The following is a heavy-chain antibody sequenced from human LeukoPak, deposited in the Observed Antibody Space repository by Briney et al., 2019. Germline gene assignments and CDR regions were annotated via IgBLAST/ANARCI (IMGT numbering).Heavy chain of an antibody. Sequence: GGSLRLSCAASGFVVSNTYMNWVRQAPGKGLEWVSVIYSGGSTYYADSVKGRFTISRDNSKNTLYLQMNSLRAEDTAVYYCARDGSTGAFDIWGQGTMVTVSS. CDR1: GFVVSNTY. D-gene: IGHD1-26*01. CDR3: ARDGSTGAFDI. J-gene: IGHJ3*02. CDR2: IYSGGST. V-gene: IGHV3-53*01.